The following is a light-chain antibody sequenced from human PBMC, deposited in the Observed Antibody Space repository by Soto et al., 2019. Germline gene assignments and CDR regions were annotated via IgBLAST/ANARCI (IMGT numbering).Light chain of an antibody. CDR3: QQYGSSPTWT. Sequence: EIALTQSPGILSLSPGERVTLSCRASQSVSSSYLAWYQQKLGQAPSLLIYGASSRATGIPDRFSGSGSGTDFTLTISRLEPEDIAVYYCQQYGSSPTWTFGQGTKVEIK. CDR1: QSVSSSY. V-gene: IGKV3-20*01. CDR2: GAS. J-gene: IGKJ1*01.